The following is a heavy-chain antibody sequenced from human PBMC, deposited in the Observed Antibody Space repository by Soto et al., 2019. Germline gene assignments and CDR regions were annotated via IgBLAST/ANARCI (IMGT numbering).Heavy chain of an antibody. CDR1: GGSISSYY. J-gene: IGHJ3*02. CDR3: ARMYYDILTGYYGFVSAFDI. V-gene: IGHV4-59*01. D-gene: IGHD3-9*01. CDR2: IYYSGST. Sequence: SETLSLTCSFSGGSISSYYWSLIRQPPGKGLEWIGYIYYSGSTNYNPSLKSRVTISVDTSKNQFSLKLSSVTAADTAVYYCARMYYDILTGYYGFVSAFDIWGQGTMVTVSS.